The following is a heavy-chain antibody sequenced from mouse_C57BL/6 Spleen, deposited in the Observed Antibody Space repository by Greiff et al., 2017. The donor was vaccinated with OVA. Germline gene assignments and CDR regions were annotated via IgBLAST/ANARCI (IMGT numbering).Heavy chain of an antibody. CDR3: ARGSGYKGFDY. CDR1: GYAFSSYW. Sequence: QVQLQQSGAELVKPGASVKISCKASGYAFSSYWMNWVKQRPGKGLEWIGQIYPGDGDTNYNGKFKGKATLTAAKSSSTAYMQLSSLTSEDSAVYFCARGSGYKGFDYWGQGTTLTVSS. CDR2: IYPGDGDT. J-gene: IGHJ2*01. D-gene: IGHD3-2*02. V-gene: IGHV1-80*01.